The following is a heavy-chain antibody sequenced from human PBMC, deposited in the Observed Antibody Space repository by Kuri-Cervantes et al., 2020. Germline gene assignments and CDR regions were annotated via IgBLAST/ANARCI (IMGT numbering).Heavy chain of an antibody. D-gene: IGHD4-23*01. V-gene: IGHV3-66*01. Sequence: GESLKISCAASGFTVSSNYMSWVRQAPGKGLEWASVIYSGGSTYYADSVKGRFTISRDNSKNTLYLQMNSLRAEDTAVYYCAKLTRFAEEPFDYWGQGTLVTVSS. J-gene: IGHJ4*02. CDR3: AKLTRFAEEPFDY. CDR2: IYSGGST. CDR1: GFTVSSNY.